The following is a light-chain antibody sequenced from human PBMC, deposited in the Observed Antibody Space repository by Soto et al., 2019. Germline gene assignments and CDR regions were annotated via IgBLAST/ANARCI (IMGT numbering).Light chain of an antibody. J-gene: IGLJ3*02. CDR1: SSDVGSHNR. Sequence: QSVLTQPPSVSGSPGQSVTISCTGASSDVGSHNRVSWYQQPPGTAPKLIIYEVSNRPSGVPDRFSGSKSGNTASLTISGLQAEDEADYYCSSFTSSITLVFGGGTKLTVL. CDR2: EVS. CDR3: SSFTSSITLV. V-gene: IGLV2-18*02.